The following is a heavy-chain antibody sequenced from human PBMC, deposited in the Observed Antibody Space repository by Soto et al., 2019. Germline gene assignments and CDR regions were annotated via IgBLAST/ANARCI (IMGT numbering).Heavy chain of an antibody. Sequence: PSETLSLTCTVSGGSISSGDYYWSWIRQPPGKGLEWIGYIYYSGSTYYNPSLKSRVTISVGTSKNQFSLKLSSVTAADTAVYYCARVDQLGGWFDPWGQGTLVTVSS. CDR2: IYYSGST. V-gene: IGHV4-30-4*01. CDR1: GGSISSGDYY. D-gene: IGHD6-6*01. J-gene: IGHJ5*02. CDR3: ARVDQLGGWFDP.